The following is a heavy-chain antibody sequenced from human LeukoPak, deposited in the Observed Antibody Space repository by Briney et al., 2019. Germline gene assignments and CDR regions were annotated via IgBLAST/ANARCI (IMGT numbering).Heavy chain of an antibody. CDR2: INHSGST. V-gene: IGHV4-34*01. CDR1: GGSFSGHY. J-gene: IGHJ6*02. Sequence: SETLSLTCAVYGGSFSGHYWGWIRQPPGKGLEWIGEINHSGSTNYNPSLKSRVTISVDTSKNQFSLKLSSVTAADTAVYYCARGGGGSWYGNYYYGMDVWGQGTTVTVSS. CDR3: ARGGGGSWYGNYYYGMDV. D-gene: IGHD6-13*01.